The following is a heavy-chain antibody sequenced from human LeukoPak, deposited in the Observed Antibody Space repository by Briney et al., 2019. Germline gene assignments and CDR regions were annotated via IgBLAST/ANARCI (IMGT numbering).Heavy chain of an antibody. CDR3: AKDPRIAARVLVFFDY. J-gene: IGHJ4*02. CDR2: IWYDGSNK. Sequence: PGGSLRLSCAASGFTFSSYGMHWVRQAPGKGLEWVAVIWYDGSNKYYADSVKGRFTISRDNSKNTLYLRMNSLRAEDTAIYYCAKDPRIAARVLVFFDYWGQGTLVTVSS. CDR1: GFTFSSYG. D-gene: IGHD6-25*01. V-gene: IGHV3-33*06.